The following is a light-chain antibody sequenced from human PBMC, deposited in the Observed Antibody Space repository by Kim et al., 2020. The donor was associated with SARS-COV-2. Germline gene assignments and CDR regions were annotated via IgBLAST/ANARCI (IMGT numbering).Light chain of an antibody. J-gene: IGKJ2*01. CDR3: HQYGDSPDT. V-gene: IGKV3-20*01. Sequence: WSPGERATRSCRASQSVGSNYLAWYQQKPGQAPRLVMYGASSRATDIPDRFSGSGSGTDFTLTINRLEPEDFAVYYCHQYGDSPDTFGQGTKLEI. CDR1: QSVGSNY. CDR2: GAS.